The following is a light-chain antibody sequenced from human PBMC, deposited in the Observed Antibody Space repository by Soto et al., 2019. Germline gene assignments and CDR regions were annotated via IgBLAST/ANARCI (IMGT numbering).Light chain of an antibody. CDR3: QQYDSYWGT. CDR1: QRISSW. CDR2: DVS. Sequence: DRVTITCRASQRISSWLAWYQQKPGKAPKLLIYDVSSLESGVPSRFSGSGSGTEFTLTISSLQPDDFATYYCQQYDSYWGTFGQGTKVEVK. V-gene: IGKV1-5*01. J-gene: IGKJ1*01.